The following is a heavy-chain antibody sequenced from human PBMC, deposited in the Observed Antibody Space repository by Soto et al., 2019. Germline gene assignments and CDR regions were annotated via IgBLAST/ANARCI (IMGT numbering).Heavy chain of an antibody. CDR1: GGSISSSSYY. D-gene: IGHD5-12*01. Sequence: SETLSLTCTVSGGSISSSSYYWGWIRQPPGKGLEWIGSIYYSGSTYYNPSLKSRVTISVDTSKNQFSLKLSSVTAADTAVYYCARHWLGYYFDYWGQGTLVTVSS. J-gene: IGHJ4*02. CDR2: IYYSGST. CDR3: ARHWLGYYFDY. V-gene: IGHV4-39*01.